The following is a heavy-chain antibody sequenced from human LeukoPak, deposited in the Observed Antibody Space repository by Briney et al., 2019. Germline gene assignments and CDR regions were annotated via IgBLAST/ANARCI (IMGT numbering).Heavy chain of an antibody. CDR1: GGTFSSYA. Sequence: GASVKVSCKASGGTFSSYAISWVRQAPGQGLEWMGGIIPIFGTANYAQKFQGRVTITTDESTSTAYMELSSLRSEDTAVYYCARANYYDSRLGYWFDPWGQGTLVTVSS. D-gene: IGHD3-22*01. CDR3: ARANYYDSRLGYWFDP. V-gene: IGHV1-69*05. J-gene: IGHJ5*02. CDR2: IIPIFGTA.